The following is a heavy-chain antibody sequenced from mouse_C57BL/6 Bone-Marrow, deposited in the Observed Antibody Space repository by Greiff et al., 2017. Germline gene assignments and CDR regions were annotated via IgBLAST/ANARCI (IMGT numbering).Heavy chain of an antibody. Sequence: EVQLQQSGAELVKPGASVKLSCTASGFNIKDYYMHWVKQRTEQGLEGIGRIDPEDGETKYAPKFKGKGTIKSDTSSNTAYLQLSILTSEDTAVYYCARGDDCYPHFDYCGQGTTLTVSS. J-gene: IGHJ2*01. CDR3: ARGDDCYPHFDY. V-gene: IGHV14-2*01. CDR1: GFNIKDYY. CDR2: IDPEDGET. D-gene: IGHD2-3*01.